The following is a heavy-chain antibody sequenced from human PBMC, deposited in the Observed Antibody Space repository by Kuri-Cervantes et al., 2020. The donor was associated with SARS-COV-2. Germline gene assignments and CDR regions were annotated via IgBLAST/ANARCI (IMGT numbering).Heavy chain of an antibody. J-gene: IGHJ3*02. CDR2: IYYSGST. D-gene: IGHD3-22*01. CDR3: ARCPYYYDSSGSNDAFDI. V-gene: IGHV4-39*07. CDR1: GYSVSSTSYY. Sequence: SQTLSLTCAVSGYSVSSTSYYWGWIRQPPGKGLEWIGSIYYSGSTYYNPSLKSRVTISVDTSKNQFSLKLSSVTAADTAVYYCARCPYYYDSSGSNDAFDIWGQGTMVTVSS.